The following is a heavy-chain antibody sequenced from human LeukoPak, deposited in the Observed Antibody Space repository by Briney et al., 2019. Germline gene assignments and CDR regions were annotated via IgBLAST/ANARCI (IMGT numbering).Heavy chain of an antibody. D-gene: IGHD4-23*01. CDR1: GFTFSSYG. Sequence: GRSLRLSCAASGFTFSSYGMHWVRQAPGKGLEWVALISYDGSNKYYADSVKGRFTIARDNAKNTLYLQMNSLRAEDTAVYYCYGANAEHWGQGTLVTVSS. CDR3: YGANAEH. V-gene: IGHV3-30*03. CDR2: ISYDGSNK. J-gene: IGHJ1*01.